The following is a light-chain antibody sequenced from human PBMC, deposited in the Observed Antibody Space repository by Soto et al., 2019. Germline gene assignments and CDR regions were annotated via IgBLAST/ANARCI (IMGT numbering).Light chain of an antibody. Sequence: QSVLTQPPSASGSPGQSVTISCSGTSSDVGAYNYVSWYQQHPGKAPRLLIYEVSQRPSGVPDRFSASKSGLTASLTISGLQPEDEADYYCSSFTSNRIYVFGPGTKVTVL. V-gene: IGLV2-8*01. CDR1: SSDVGAYNY. CDR3: SSFTSNRIYV. J-gene: IGLJ1*01. CDR2: EVS.